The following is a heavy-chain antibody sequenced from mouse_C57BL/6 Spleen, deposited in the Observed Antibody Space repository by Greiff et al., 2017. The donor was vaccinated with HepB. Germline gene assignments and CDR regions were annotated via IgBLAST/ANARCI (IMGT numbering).Heavy chain of an antibody. Sequence: VQLQQPGAELVKPGASVKLSCKASGYTFTSYWMHWVKQRPGQGLEWIGMIHPNSGSTNYNEKFKSKATLTVDKSSSTAYMQLSSLTSEDSAVYYCARGDYYGSSYERYFDVWGTGTTVTVSS. CDR2: IHPNSGST. D-gene: IGHD1-1*01. V-gene: IGHV1-64*01. CDR3: ARGDYYGSSYERYFDV. J-gene: IGHJ1*03. CDR1: GYTFTSYW.